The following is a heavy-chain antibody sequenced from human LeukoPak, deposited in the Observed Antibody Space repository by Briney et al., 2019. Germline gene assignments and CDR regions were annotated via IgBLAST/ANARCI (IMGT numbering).Heavy chain of an antibody. D-gene: IGHD7-27*01. CDR2: ISHSGIT. V-gene: IGHV4-30-2*01. CDR1: GGSVSTGGYF. J-gene: IGHJ4*02. Sequence: SETLSLTCAVSGGSVSTGGYFWNWIRQPPGKGLEWNGSISHSGITYYSPSLTSRVTMSLDTSKNQFSLKLTAVTAADTAVYYCARETPGAGHFDYWGQGSLVTVSS. CDR3: ARETPGAGHFDY.